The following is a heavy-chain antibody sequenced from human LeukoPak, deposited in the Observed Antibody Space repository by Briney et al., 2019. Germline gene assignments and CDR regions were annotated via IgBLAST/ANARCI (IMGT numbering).Heavy chain of an antibody. CDR1: GFTFSSYE. CDR3: ARALNSGWYYFDY. Sequence: QPGGSLRLSCAASGFTFSSYEMNWVRQAPGKGLEWVSYISSRGTTIYYAASVKGRFTISRDNAKNSLYLQMNSLRAEDTAVYYCARALNSGWYYFDYWGQGTLVTVSS. D-gene: IGHD6-19*01. CDR2: ISSRGTTI. V-gene: IGHV3-48*03. J-gene: IGHJ4*02.